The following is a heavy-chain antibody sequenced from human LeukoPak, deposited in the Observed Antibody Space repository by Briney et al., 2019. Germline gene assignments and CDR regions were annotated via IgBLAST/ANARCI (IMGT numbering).Heavy chain of an antibody. CDR3: AKSSDSSGYYPYFDY. J-gene: IGHJ4*02. Sequence: GGSLRLSCAASGFTFSSYWMSWVRQAPGKGLEWVANIKQDGSEKYYVDSVKGRFTISRDNAKNSLYLQMNSLRAEDMALYYCAKSSDSSGYYPYFDYWGQGTLVTVSS. CDR2: IKQDGSEK. CDR1: GFTFSSYW. D-gene: IGHD3-22*01. V-gene: IGHV3-7*03.